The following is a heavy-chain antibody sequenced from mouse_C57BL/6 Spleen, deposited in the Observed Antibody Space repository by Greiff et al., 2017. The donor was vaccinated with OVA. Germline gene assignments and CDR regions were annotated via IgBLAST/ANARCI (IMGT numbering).Heavy chain of an antibody. V-gene: IGHV1-50*01. CDR1: GYTFTSYW. D-gene: IGHD1-1*01. Sequence: QVQLQQSWAELVKPGASVKLSCKASGYTFTSYWMQWVKQRPGQGLEWIGEIDPSDSYTNYNQKFKGKATLTVDTSSSTAYMQLSSLTSEDSAVYYCARTTTVVAPYAMDYWGQGTSVTVSS. J-gene: IGHJ4*01. CDR2: IDPSDSYT. CDR3: ARTTTVVAPYAMDY.